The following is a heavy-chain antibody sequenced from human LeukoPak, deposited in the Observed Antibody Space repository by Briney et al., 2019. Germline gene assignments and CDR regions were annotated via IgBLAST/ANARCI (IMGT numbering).Heavy chain of an antibody. J-gene: IGHJ4*02. CDR3: ARAPYGITFGPGDY. Sequence: PGGSLRLSCAASGFTFSSYSMNWVRQAPGEGGEWVSSISSSSSYIYYADSVKGRFTISRDNAKNSLYLQMNSLRAEDTAVYYCARAPYGITFGPGDYWGQGTLVTVSS. CDR1: GFTFSSYS. D-gene: IGHD3-16*01. CDR2: ISSSSSYI. V-gene: IGHV3-21*01.